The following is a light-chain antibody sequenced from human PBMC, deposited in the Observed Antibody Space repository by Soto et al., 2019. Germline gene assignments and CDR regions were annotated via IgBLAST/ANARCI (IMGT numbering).Light chain of an antibody. V-gene: IGKV1-9*01. CDR3: QQLNTYPFT. J-gene: IGKJ4*01. CDR1: QGISSY. Sequence: SFLSASVGDRVTITCWASQGISSYLAWYQQKPGKAPKLLIYAASTLQSGVPSRFSGSESGTEFTLTISSLQPEDFATYYCQQLNTYPFTFGGGTKVDIE. CDR2: AAS.